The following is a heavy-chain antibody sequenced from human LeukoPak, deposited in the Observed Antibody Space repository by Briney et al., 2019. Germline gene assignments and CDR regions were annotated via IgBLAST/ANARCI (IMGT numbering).Heavy chain of an antibody. V-gene: IGHV3-21*01. CDR2: ISSGSGYR. CDR3: ARVGPGNNYMDV. Sequence: GGSLRLSCAASGFTFSSYSMNWVRQAPGKGLEWVSSISSGSGYRYYADSVKGRFTISRDNAKNSLYLQMNSLRAEDTAVYYCARVGPGNNYMDVWGKGTTVTVSS. J-gene: IGHJ6*03. D-gene: IGHD1-1*01. CDR1: GFTFSSYS.